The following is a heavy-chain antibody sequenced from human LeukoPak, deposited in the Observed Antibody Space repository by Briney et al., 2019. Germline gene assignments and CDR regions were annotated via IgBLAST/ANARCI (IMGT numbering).Heavy chain of an antibody. CDR2: IYYSGST. Sequence: PSETLSLTCTVSGGSISSSSYYWGWIRQPPGKGLEWIGSIYYSGSTYYNPSLKSRVTISVDTSKNQFSLTLSSVTAADTGVYYCASINGYSLGLDYWGHGTLVTVSS. CDR1: GGSISSSSYY. D-gene: IGHD5-24*01. J-gene: IGHJ4*01. V-gene: IGHV4-39*07. CDR3: ASINGYSLGLDY.